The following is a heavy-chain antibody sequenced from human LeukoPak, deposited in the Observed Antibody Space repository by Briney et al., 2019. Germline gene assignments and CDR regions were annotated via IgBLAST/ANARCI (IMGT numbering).Heavy chain of an antibody. J-gene: IGHJ4*02. CDR3: ARRDNTGFDS. V-gene: IGHV1-8*01. D-gene: IGHD2-15*01. CDR2: MNPNSGNT. CDR1: GYTFTSND. Sequence: GASVTVSCTASGYTFTSNDINWVRQARGQGLEWMGWMNPNSGNTAYAQKFQGRLTMTRNNSISTAYMELSSLRSEDTALYYCARRDNTGFDSWGQGTLVTVSS.